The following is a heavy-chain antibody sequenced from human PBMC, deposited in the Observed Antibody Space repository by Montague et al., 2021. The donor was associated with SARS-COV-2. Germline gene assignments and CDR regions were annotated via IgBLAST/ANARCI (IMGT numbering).Heavy chain of an antibody. CDR3: GKAAYMPYSWSYWDS. CDR2: ISGGGDDT. D-gene: IGHD1-26*01. CDR1: GFNFNNYA. J-gene: IGHJ4*02. Sequence: SLRLSCAASGFNFNNYAMIWVRQAPGKGLEWVSGISGGGDDTYTADSVRGRFTISRDNFKKTLSLQMNSLRAEDSAIYYCGKAAYMPYSWSYWDSWGQGALVTVSS. V-gene: IGHV3-23*01.